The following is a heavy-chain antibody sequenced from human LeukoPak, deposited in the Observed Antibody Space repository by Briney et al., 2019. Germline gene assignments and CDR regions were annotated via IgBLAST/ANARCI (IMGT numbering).Heavy chain of an antibody. J-gene: IGHJ5*02. D-gene: IGHD6-13*01. CDR3: ARPLRKQQLVMAGDWFDP. Sequence: SETLSLTCTASGGSISTSSYYWGWVRQPPGKGLEWIGNIFYSGSTYYSPSLKSRVTISVDKSKNQFSLKLSSVTAADTAVYYCARPLRKQQLVMAGDWFDPWGQGTLVTVSS. CDR2: IFYSGST. V-gene: IGHV4-39*07. CDR1: GGSISTSSYY.